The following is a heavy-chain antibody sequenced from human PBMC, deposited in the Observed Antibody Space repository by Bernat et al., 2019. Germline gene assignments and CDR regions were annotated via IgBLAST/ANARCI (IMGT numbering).Heavy chain of an antibody. D-gene: IGHD6-13*01. Sequence: QVQLVESGGGVVQPGRSLRLSCAASGFTFSSYGMHWVRQAPGKGLAWVAVISNDGRNKYYADSVKDRLTISRDNSQNTLCLQMNSLRVEDMAVYYCAKGRDSSGWYGGGFDYWGQGTLVTVSS. V-gene: IGHV3-30*18. J-gene: IGHJ4*02. CDR3: AKGRDSSGWYGGGFDY. CDR2: ISNDGRNK. CDR1: GFTFSSYG.